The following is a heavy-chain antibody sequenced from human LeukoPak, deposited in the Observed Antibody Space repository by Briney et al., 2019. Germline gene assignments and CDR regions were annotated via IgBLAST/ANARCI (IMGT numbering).Heavy chain of an antibody. CDR3: ARDGCSNTSCYVGRQYYYYMDV. Sequence: GGSLRLSCAGSGFTFSSYPMTWVRQAPGKGLDWVSTIDTSGNTDYADSVKGRFTISRDNAKNSLYLQMNSPRAEDTAVYYCARDGCSNTSCYVGRQYYYYMDVWGKGTTVTVSS. CDR2: IDTSGNT. J-gene: IGHJ6*03. V-gene: IGHV3-23*01. CDR1: GFTFSSYP. D-gene: IGHD2-2*01.